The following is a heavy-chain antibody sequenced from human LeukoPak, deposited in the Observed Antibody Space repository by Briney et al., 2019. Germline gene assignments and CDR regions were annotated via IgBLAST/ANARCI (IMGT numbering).Heavy chain of an antibody. CDR1: GFTVSNNY. J-gene: IGHJ4*02. D-gene: IGHD2-2*01. CDR3: AKDPYGTRYFDY. V-gene: IGHV3-53*01. Sequence: GGSLRLSCAASGFTVSNNYMTWVRRAPGKGLEWVSLISTGGSPYYTDSVKGRFTISRDNSKNTVYLQMNSLRAEDTAVYYCAKDPYGTRYFDYWGQGTLVTVSS. CDR2: ISTGGSP.